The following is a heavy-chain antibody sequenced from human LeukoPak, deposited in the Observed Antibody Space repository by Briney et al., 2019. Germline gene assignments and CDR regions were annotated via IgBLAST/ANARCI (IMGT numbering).Heavy chain of an antibody. V-gene: IGHV1-2*02. D-gene: IGHD2-2*01. CDR2: INPNSGGT. Sequence: ASVKVSCKASGYTFTGYYMHWVRQAPGQGLEWMGWINPNSGGTNYAQKFQGRVTVTRDTSISTAYMELSRLRSDDTAVYYCARETIYCSSTSCYRAIGYWGQGTLVTVSS. CDR1: GYTFTGYY. J-gene: IGHJ4*02. CDR3: ARETIYCSSTSCYRAIGY.